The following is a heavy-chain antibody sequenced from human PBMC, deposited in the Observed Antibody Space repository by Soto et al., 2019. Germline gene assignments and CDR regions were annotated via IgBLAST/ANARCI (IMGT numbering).Heavy chain of an antibody. CDR1: GGTFRSYA. D-gene: IGHD2-15*01. CDR3: ATTLDVDYYYSGMDV. CDR2: IIPIFGTA. Sequence: SVKVSCKASGGTFRSYAISWVRQAPGQGLEWMGGIIPIFGTANYAQKFQGRVTITADESTSTAYMELSSLRSEDTAVYYCATTLDVDYYYSGMDVWAQGTTVNVSS. V-gene: IGHV1-69*13. J-gene: IGHJ6*02.